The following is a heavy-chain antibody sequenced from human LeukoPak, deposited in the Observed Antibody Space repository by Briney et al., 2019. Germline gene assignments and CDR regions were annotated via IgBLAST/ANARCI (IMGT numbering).Heavy chain of an antibody. CDR1: GYTFTGFY. CDR3: ARESIAVAGYKQNPFWFDP. CDR2: INPNSGGT. Sequence: GASVKVSCKASGYTFTGFYMHWVRQAPGQGLEWMGRINPNSGGTNYAQKFQGRVTMTRDTSISTAYMELSRLRSDDTAVYYCARESIAVAGYKQNPFWFDPWGQGTLVTVSS. V-gene: IGHV1-2*02. J-gene: IGHJ5*02. D-gene: IGHD6-19*01.